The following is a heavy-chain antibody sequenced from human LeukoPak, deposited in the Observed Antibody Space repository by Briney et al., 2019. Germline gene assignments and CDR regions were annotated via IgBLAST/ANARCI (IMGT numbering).Heavy chain of an antibody. V-gene: IGHV3-30*02. J-gene: IGHJ4*02. CDR2: IRYDGSNK. D-gene: IGHD6-6*01. Sequence: GGSLRLSCAASGFTFSSYGMHWVRQAPGKGLEWVAFIRYDGSNKYYADSVKGRFTISRDNSKNTLYLQMNSLRAEDTAVYYCASSRREYSSSSALDYWGQGTLVTVSS. CDR1: GFTFSSYG. CDR3: ASSRREYSSSSALDY.